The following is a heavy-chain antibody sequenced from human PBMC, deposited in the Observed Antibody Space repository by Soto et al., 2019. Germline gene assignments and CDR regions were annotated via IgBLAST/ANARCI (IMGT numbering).Heavy chain of an antibody. CDR2: TYYRSKWYI. V-gene: IGHV6-1*01. Sequence: SQTLSLTCDISGDSVSSNSAAWNWIRQTPSRGLEWLGRTYYRSKWYINYAVSVKSRITVNPDTSKNQFSLQLNSVTPEDTAVYYCARWFWDDVTRHYLMYVWGKGTTVPVSS. J-gene: IGHJ6*04. CDR3: ARWFWDDVTRHYLMYV. CDR1: GDSVSSNSAA. D-gene: IGHD1-1*01.